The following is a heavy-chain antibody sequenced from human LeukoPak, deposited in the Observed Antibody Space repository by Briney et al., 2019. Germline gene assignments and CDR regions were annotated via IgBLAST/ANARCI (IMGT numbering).Heavy chain of an antibody. V-gene: IGHV4-59*01. CDR2: IYYSGST. J-gene: IGHJ4*02. CDR3: ARDDYGDFHFDY. CDR1: GGSISSYY. Sequence: SETLSLTCTVSGGSISSYYWSWIRQPPGKGLEWIGYIYYSGSTNYNPSLKSRVTISVDTSENQFSLKLSSVTAADTAVYHCARDDYGDFHFDYWGQGTLVTVSS. D-gene: IGHD4-17*01.